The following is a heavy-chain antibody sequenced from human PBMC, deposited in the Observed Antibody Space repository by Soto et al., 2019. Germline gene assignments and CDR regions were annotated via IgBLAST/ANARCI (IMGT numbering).Heavy chain of an antibody. CDR1: GDSISTTDYY. D-gene: IGHD6-19*01. CDR3: ARHVGTVYSIGWYDY. CDR2: IFYSGNS. Sequence: QLQLQESGPGLVKPSETLSLTCSVSGDSISTTDYYWGWIRQPPGKGLEWIGNIFYSGNSYYNPSLKSRVTISVDTSKNQFSLKVTSVTAADTARYYCARHVGTVYSIGWYDYWGQGNLVTVSS. J-gene: IGHJ4*02. V-gene: IGHV4-39*01.